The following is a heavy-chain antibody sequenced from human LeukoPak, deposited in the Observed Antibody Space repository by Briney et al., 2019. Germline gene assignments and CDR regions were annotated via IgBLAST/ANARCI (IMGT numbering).Heavy chain of an antibody. D-gene: IGHD2-2*02. CDR3: ARDRGGYCSSTSCYTGGAFDI. CDR1: GGSFSGYY. V-gene: IGHV4-30-4*08. Sequence: SETLSLTCAVYGGSFSGYYWSWIRQPPGKGLEWIGYIYYSGSTYFNPSLKSPVTISIDTSKIQSSLKLISVTAADTAVYYCARDRGGYCSSTSCYTGGAFDIWGQGTMVTVSS. CDR2: IYYSGST. J-gene: IGHJ3*02.